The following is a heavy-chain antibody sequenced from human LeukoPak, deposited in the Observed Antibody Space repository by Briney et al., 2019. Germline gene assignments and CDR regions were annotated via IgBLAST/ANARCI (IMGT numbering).Heavy chain of an antibody. Sequence: GGSPRLSCAASGFPFNTYAMHWFRQAPGKGLEWVAVISYDGNEIYYADSVKGRFTISRDNSRDTLYLQMNSLRAEDTAVYYCARDKAAGDAFDIWGQGTMVTVSS. CDR3: ARDKAAGDAFDI. J-gene: IGHJ3*02. D-gene: IGHD6-13*01. CDR2: ISYDGNEI. CDR1: GFPFNTYA. V-gene: IGHV3-30-3*01.